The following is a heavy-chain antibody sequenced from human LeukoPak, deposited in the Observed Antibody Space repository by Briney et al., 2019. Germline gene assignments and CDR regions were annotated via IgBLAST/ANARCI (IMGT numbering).Heavy chain of an antibody. CDR2: ISKNGGSR. V-gene: IGHV3-64D*06. D-gene: IGHD5-12*01. CDR1: GFTFSSYA. Sequence: GGSLRLSCSASGFTFSSYAMHWVRQAPGKGLEYVSAISKNGGSRYYADSVKGRFTISRDNSKNTVYLQMSSLRAEDTAVYYCVKDRDSGYDSLDYWGQGTLVTVSS. J-gene: IGHJ4*02. CDR3: VKDRDSGYDSLDY.